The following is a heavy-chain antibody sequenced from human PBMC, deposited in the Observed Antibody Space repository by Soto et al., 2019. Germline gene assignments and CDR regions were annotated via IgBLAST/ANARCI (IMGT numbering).Heavy chain of an antibody. CDR2: ISYDGSNK. V-gene: IGHV3-30*18. J-gene: IGHJ6*03. Sequence: QVQLVESGGGVVHLGRSRRLSWAPSGLTLRTYGMPGAPKAPAKGLEGGAVISYDGSNKYYADSVKGRFTISRDNSKNTLYLQMNSLRAEDTAVYYCAKDPRLRYYYYYYMDVWGKGTTVTVSS. CDR3: AKDPRLRYYYYYYMDV. D-gene: IGHD4-17*01. CDR1: GLTLRTYG.